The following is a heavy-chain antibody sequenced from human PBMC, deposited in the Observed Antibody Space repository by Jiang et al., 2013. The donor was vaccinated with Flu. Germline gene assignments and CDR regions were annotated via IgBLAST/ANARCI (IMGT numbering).Heavy chain of an antibody. CDR2: IIPIYGTA. Sequence: VQLVESGAEVKKPGSSVKVSCKASGGTFSSYAFSWVRLAPGQGLEWMGGIIPIYGTANYAQKFRGRVTITADESTGTAYVELSSLRSEDTAVYYCAGPPPYSSSSRGYWYYYMDVVGQRDHGHRSP. CDR3: AGPPPYSSSSRGYWYYYMDV. D-gene: IGHD6-6*01. J-gene: IGHJ6*03. V-gene: IGHV1-69*01. CDR1: GGTFSSYA.